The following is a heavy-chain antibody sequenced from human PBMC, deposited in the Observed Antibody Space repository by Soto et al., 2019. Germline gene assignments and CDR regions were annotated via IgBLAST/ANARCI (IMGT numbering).Heavy chain of an antibody. CDR3: AREDIVVVPAAPGDYYYYYGMDV. CDR1: GFTFSSYA. CDR2: IWYDGSNK. J-gene: IGHJ6*02. Sequence: QVQLVESGGGVVQPGRSLRLSCAASGFTFSSYAMHWVRQAPGRGLEWVAVIWYDGSNKYYVDSVRGRFTISRDNSKNTLYLQMNSLRAEDTAVYYCAREDIVVVPAAPGDYYYYYGMDVWGQGTTVTVSS. D-gene: IGHD2-2*01. V-gene: IGHV3-33*01.